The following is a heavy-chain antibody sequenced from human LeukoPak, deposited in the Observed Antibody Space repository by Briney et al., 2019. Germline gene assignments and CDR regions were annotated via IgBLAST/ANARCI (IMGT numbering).Heavy chain of an antibody. Sequence: ASVKVSCKASGYTFTGYYMHWLRQAPGQRLEWMGRINPNTGATNYAQKFQGRVTMTTDTSISTAYMELSRLRSDDTAVYYCVTLLSNAAFDYRGQGTLVTVSS. CDR3: VTLLSNAAFDY. J-gene: IGHJ4*02. CDR1: GYTFTGYY. V-gene: IGHV1-2*06. CDR2: INPNTGAT. D-gene: IGHD6-25*01.